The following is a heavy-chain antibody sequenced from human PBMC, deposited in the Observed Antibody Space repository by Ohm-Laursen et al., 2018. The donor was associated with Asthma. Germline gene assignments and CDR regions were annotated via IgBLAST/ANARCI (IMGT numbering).Heavy chain of an antibody. CDR1: GFTFSDYY. D-gene: IGHD3-10*01. V-gene: IGHV3-11*06. CDR2: ISTSSTFT. J-gene: IGHJ4*02. CDR3: ARDQGPGASDY. Sequence: SLRLSCAASGFTFSDYYMSWIRQAPGKGLEWLSYISTSSTFTSYADSVKGRFTISRDNAKNSLYLQMNNLRAEDTAVYYCARDQGPGASDYWGQGTLVTVSS.